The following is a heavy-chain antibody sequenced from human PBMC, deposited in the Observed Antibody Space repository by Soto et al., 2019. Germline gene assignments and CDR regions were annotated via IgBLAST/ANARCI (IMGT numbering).Heavy chain of an antibody. CDR2: INPSGGST. V-gene: IGHV1-46*01. J-gene: IGHJ4*02. Sequence: APVKVSCKASGYTFTSYYMHWVRQAPGQGLEWMGIINPSGGSTSYAQKFQGRVTMTRDTTTSTVYMELSSLRSEDTAVYYCARAYIVGATDFDYWGQGTLVTVSS. CDR1: GYTFTSYY. CDR3: ARAYIVGATDFDY. D-gene: IGHD1-26*01.